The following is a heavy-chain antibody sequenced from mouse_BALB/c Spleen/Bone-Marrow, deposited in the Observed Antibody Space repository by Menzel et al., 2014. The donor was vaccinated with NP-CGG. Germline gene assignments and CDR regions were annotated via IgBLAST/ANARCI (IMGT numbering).Heavy chain of an antibody. CDR1: GYTFTSYW. V-gene: IGHV1-55*01. Sequence: QVQLQQSGAELVKPGTSVKMSCKASGYTFTSYWMHWVKQRPGQGLEWIGDIYPGSDSTNYNEKFKSKATLTVDTSSSTAYMQLSLTSEDSAVYYCARWDYWGQGTTLTVSS. CDR2: IYPGSDST. CDR3: ARWDY. J-gene: IGHJ2*01.